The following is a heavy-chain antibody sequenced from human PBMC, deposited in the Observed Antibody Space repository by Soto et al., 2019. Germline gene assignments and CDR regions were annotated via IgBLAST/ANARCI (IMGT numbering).Heavy chain of an antibody. J-gene: IGHJ4*02. D-gene: IGHD3-10*01. Sequence: EVQLVESGGGLVQPGRSLRLSCAASGFTFDDYAMHWVRQAPGKGLEWVSGMSWTSGIIGYADSVKGRFTISRDNGKNSLYLQMNSLRAEDTALYYCAKDMGPRGGGTPYVYWGQGTLVTVSS. V-gene: IGHV3-9*01. CDR1: GFTFDDYA. CDR2: MSWTSGII. CDR3: AKDMGPRGGGTPYVY.